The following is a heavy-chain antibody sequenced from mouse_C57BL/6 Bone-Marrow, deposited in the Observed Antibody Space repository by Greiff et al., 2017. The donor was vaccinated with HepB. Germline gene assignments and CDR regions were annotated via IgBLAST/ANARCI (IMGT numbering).Heavy chain of an antibody. V-gene: IGHV5-4*01. Sequence: EVQVVESGGGLVKPGGSLKLSCAASGFTFSSYAMSWVRQTPEKRLEWVATISDGGSYTYYPDNVKGRFTISRDNAKNNLYLQMSQLKSEDTAMYYCARDRVRYGNYYVYYWGEGTTLTVSS. CDR1: GFTFSSYA. J-gene: IGHJ2*01. CDR3: ARDRVRYGNYYVYY. D-gene: IGHD2-1*01. CDR2: ISDGGSYT.